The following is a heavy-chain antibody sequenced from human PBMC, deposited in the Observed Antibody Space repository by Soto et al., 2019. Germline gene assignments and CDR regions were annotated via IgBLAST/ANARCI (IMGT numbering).Heavy chain of an antibody. D-gene: IGHD2-15*01. CDR3: ARGGGWFNDY. V-gene: IGHV3-7*01. CDR2: INPDGSET. J-gene: IGHJ4*02. CDR1: GFTFTSQW. Sequence: GGSLRLSCAASGFTFTSQWMTWVRQAPGKGLEWVGNINPDGSETFYGDSVKGRITISRDNAQNSLSLQMNTLRAEDTSVYYCARGGGWFNDYWGQGTLVTVSS.